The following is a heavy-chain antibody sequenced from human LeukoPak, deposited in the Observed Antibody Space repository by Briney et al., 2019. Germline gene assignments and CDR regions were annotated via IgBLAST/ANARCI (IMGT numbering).Heavy chain of an antibody. CDR1: GGSISGSSYF. D-gene: IGHD1-26*01. Sequence: ASETLSLTCTVSGGSISGSSYFWGWIRQPPGKGLEWIGSIYYSGSTYYNPSLKSRVTISVDTSKNQFSLKLSSVTAADTAVYYCARDWDSLDTFDIWGQGTMVTVSS. V-gene: IGHV4-39*02. CDR2: IYYSGST. J-gene: IGHJ3*02. CDR3: ARDWDSLDTFDI.